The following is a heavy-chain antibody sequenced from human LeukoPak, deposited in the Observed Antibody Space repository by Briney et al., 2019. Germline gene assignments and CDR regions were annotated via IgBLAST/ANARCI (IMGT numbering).Heavy chain of an antibody. Sequence: SETLSLTCTVSGGSISSSSYYWGWIRQPPGKGLEWIGSIYYSGSTYYNPSLKSRVTISADTTKNQFSLRLSAVTAADTAVYYCVRGHYDSSGLSNPLDSWGQGTLVTVSS. J-gene: IGHJ4*02. CDR1: GGSISSSSYY. CDR2: IYYSGST. V-gene: IGHV4-39*07. D-gene: IGHD3-22*01. CDR3: VRGHYDSSGLSNPLDS.